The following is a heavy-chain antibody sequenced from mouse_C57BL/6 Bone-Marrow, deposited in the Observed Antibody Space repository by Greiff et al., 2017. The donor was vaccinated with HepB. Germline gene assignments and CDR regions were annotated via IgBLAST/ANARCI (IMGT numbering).Heavy chain of an antibody. J-gene: IGHJ1*03. CDR2: INPNNGGT. CDR3: ARGNSSGPYWWFDV. V-gene: IGHV1-18*01. D-gene: IGHD3-2*02. CDR1: GYTFTDYN. Sequence: VQLQQSGPELVKPGASVKIPCKASGYTFTDYNMDWVKQSPGTSLEWIGDINPNNGGTIYNQKFKGKATLTVDKSSSTAYMELRSLTSEDTAVYYCARGNSSGPYWWFDVWGTGTTVTVSS.